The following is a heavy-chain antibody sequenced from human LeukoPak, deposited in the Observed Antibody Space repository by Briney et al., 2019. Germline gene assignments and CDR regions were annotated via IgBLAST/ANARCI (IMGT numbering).Heavy chain of an antibody. Sequence: SETLSLTCTVSGGSISPYYWSWIRQPPGKGLEWIGYIYSSGSANYNPSLKSRVTISVDTSKNQFSLKLSSVTAADTAVYYCARHGGRYSGYVDYWGQGTLVTVSS. CDR1: GGSISPYY. CDR3: ARHGGRYSGYVDY. CDR2: IYSSGSA. D-gene: IGHD5-12*01. V-gene: IGHV4-59*08. J-gene: IGHJ4*02.